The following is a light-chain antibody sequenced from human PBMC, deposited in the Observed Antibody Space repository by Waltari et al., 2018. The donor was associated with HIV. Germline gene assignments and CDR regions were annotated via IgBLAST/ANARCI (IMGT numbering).Light chain of an antibody. CDR1: SSNIGANFD. CDR2: ANS. Sequence: QSVLTRAPSVSGAPGQRVTISCTGSSSNIGANFDVHWYQLLPGSSPKLLIFANSNRPSGVPDRFSGSKSGTSASLAITGLHPEDEAEYYCQSFDSSLNAYVFGTGTTVIVL. CDR3: QSFDSSLNAYV. J-gene: IGLJ1*01. V-gene: IGLV1-40*01.